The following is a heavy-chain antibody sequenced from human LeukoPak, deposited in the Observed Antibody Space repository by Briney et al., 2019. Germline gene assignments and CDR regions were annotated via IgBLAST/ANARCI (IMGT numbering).Heavy chain of an antibody. Sequence: PSETLSLTCAVYRGSFSGYYWTWIRQSPGKGLEWIGEINHSGTTNYNPSLKSRVTISVDRSKNQFSLKLSSVTAADTAVYYCARFRIAFDYWGQGTLVTVSS. D-gene: IGHD3-16*02. CDR1: RGSFSGYY. V-gene: IGHV4-34*01. J-gene: IGHJ4*02. CDR2: INHSGTT. CDR3: ARFRIAFDY.